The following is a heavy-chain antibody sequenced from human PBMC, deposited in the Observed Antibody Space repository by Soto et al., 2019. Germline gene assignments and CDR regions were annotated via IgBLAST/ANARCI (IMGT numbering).Heavy chain of an antibody. CDR3: AREGNFYDGSAYPGGFDY. V-gene: IGHV4-31*03. Sequence: PSETLSLTCTGSGGSIRWGGFYWTWVRLHPGKGLEWIGYIYHTGATYYNPSLKSRVAISGDTSKNQFSLRLGSVTAADTAVYYCAREGNFYDGSAYPGGFDYWGQGTLVTVSS. J-gene: IGHJ4*02. D-gene: IGHD3-22*01. CDR1: GGSIRWGGFY. CDR2: IYHTGAT.